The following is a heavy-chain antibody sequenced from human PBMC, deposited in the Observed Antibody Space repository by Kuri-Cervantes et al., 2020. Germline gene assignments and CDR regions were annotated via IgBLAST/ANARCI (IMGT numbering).Heavy chain of an antibody. CDR3: ARDRVGATLDY. V-gene: IGHV3-30-3*01. Sequence: GGSLRLYCAASGFTFSDYYMSWIRQAPGKGLEWVAVISYDGSNKYYADSVKGRFTISRDNSKNTLFLETNSLKTEDTAVYHCARDRVGATLDYWGQGTLVTVSS. J-gene: IGHJ4*02. D-gene: IGHD1-26*01. CDR1: GFTFSDYY. CDR2: ISYDGSNK.